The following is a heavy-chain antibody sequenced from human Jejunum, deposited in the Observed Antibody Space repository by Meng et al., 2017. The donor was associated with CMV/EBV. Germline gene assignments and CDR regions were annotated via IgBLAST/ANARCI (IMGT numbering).Heavy chain of an antibody. Sequence: QLRWVQAGDEVKKPGASVRISCKASGFTFGNDYFDWVRQAPGQGLEWMGVISASGGNTGYGQKFQGRVIMTRDTSTGTVYMDLSGLRSEDTAIYYCARDGPWAWGGSDYWGQGTLVTVSS. D-gene: IGHD3-16*01. J-gene: IGHJ4*02. CDR3: ARDGPWAWGGSDY. CDR2: ISASGGNT. CDR1: GFTFGNDY. V-gene: IGHV1-46*01.